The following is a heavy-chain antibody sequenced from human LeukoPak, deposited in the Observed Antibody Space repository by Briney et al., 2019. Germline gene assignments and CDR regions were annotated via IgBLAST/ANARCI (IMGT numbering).Heavy chain of an antibody. V-gene: IGHV3-30-3*01. Sequence: GGSLRLSCAASGFTFSSYAMHWVRQAPGEGLEWVAVISYDGDNKYYADSVKGRFTISRDNSKNTLYLQMNSLRAEDTAVYYCAKGDYYYYYYMDVWGKGTTVTVSS. J-gene: IGHJ6*03. CDR1: GFTFSSYA. CDR3: AKGDYYYYYYMDV. D-gene: IGHD3-16*01. CDR2: ISYDGDNK.